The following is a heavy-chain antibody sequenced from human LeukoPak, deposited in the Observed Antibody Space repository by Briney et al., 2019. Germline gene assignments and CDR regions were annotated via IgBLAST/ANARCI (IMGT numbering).Heavy chain of an antibody. V-gene: IGHV3-30*18. D-gene: IGHD1-26*01. CDR2: ISYDGSNK. CDR1: GLTFSSYG. Sequence: GGSLRLSCAASGLTFSSYGMHWVRQAPGKGLEWVAVISYDGSNKYYADSVKGRFTISRDNSKNTLYLQMNSLRAEDTAVYYCAKASGGGSYQYYFDYWGQGTLVTVSS. J-gene: IGHJ4*02. CDR3: AKASGGGSYQYYFDY.